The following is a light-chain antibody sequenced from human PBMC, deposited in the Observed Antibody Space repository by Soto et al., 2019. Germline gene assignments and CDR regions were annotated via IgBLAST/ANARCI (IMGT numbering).Light chain of an antibody. V-gene: IGKV1-8*01. J-gene: IGKJ1*01. CDR2: AAS. CDR3: QQYYSYTRT. Sequence: AIRMTQSPSSFSASTGDRVTITCRASQGISSYLAWYQQKPGKAPKLLIYAASTLQSGVPSRFSGSGSGTDFTLIISCLQSEDFATYYCQQYYSYTRTVGQGTKVESK. CDR1: QGISSY.